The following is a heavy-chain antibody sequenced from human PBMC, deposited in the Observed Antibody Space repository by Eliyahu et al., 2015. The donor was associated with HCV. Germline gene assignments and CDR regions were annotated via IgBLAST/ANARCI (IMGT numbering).Heavy chain of an antibody. J-gene: IGHJ4*02. CDR2: IKQDGSEK. CDR1: GFTFXXXW. CDR3: ARDHYYDSSGYMLPYYFDY. V-gene: IGHV3-7*03. D-gene: IGHD3-22*01. Sequence: EVQLVESGGGLVQPGGSLXLSCAASGFTFXXXWMXWVRQAPGKGLEWVANIKQDGSEKYYVDSVKGRFTISRDNAKNSLYLQMNSLRAEDTAVYYCARDHYYDSSGYMLPYYFDYWGQGTLVTVSS.